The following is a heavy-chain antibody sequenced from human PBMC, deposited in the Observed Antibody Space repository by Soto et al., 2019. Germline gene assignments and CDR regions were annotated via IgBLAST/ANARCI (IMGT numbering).Heavy chain of an antibody. CDR3: AREGGVGATITSGYFDY. CDR2: IIPILGIA. CDR1: GGTFSSYT. V-gene: IGHV1-69*08. Sequence: QVQLVQSGAEVKKPGSSVKVSCKASGGTFSSYTISWVRQAPGQGLEWMGRIIPILGIANYAQKFQGRVTSTGEKSTSRAYMELSSLRSEDTAVYYCAREGGVGATITSGYFDYWGQGALVTVSS. J-gene: IGHJ4*02. D-gene: IGHD1-26*01.